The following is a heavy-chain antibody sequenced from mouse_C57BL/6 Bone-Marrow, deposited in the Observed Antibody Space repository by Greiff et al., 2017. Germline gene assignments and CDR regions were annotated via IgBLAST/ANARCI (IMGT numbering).Heavy chain of an antibody. CDR3: ARPIITTVVEYFDY. V-gene: IGHV5-6*01. CDR1: GFTFSSYG. CDR2: ISSGGSYT. D-gene: IGHD1-1*01. J-gene: IGHJ2*01. Sequence: EVKLMESGGDLVKPGGSLKLSCAASGFTFSSYGMSWVRQTPDKRLEWVATISSGGSYTYYPDSVKGRFTISRDNAKNTLYLQKSSLKSEDTAMYYCARPIITTVVEYFDYWGQGTTLTVSS.